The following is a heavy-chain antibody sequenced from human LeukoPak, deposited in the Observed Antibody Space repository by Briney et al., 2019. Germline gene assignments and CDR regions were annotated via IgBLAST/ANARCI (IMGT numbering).Heavy chain of an antibody. CDR1: GGSFSGYY. V-gene: IGHV4-59*01. CDR3: ARGSVSLDAFDI. J-gene: IGHJ3*02. Sequence: SETLSLTCAVYGGSFSGYYWSWIRQPPGKGLEWIGYIYYSGSTNYNPSLKSRVTISVDTSKNQFSLKLSSVTAADTAVYYCARGSVSLDAFDIWGQGTMVTVSS. CDR2: IYYSGST. D-gene: IGHD1-14*01.